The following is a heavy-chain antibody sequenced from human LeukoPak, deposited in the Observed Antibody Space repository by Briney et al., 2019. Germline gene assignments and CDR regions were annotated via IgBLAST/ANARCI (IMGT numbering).Heavy chain of an antibody. V-gene: IGHV3-23*01. CDR1: GFTFSSYA. D-gene: IGHD1-7*01. CDR2: ISGSGGST. Sequence: GASLRLSCAASGFTFSSYAMSWVRQAPGKGLEWVSAISGSGGSTYYADSVKGRFTTSRDNSKNTLYLQMNSLRAEDTAVYYCAKSNWSYEFDYWGQGTLVTVSS. CDR3: AKSNWSYEFDY. J-gene: IGHJ4*02.